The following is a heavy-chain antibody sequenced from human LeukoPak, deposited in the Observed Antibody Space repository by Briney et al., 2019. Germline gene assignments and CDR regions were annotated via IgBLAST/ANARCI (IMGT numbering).Heavy chain of an antibody. J-gene: IGHJ4*02. D-gene: IGHD3-10*01. CDR1: GFSVKSSY. V-gene: IGHV3-53*01. Sequence: PGGSLRLSCAASGFSVKSSYMNWVRQAPGKGLECVSVLYAGGESYYADSVLGRFTISRDNSNNSVFLEMNSLTADDTAVYFCARDSAGNQYSSGNFDLWGQGTLVTVSS. CDR3: ARDSAGNQYSSGNFDL. CDR2: LYAGGES.